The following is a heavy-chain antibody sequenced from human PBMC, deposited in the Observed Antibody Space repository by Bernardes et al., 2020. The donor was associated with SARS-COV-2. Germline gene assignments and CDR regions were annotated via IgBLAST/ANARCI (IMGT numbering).Heavy chain of an antibody. J-gene: IGHJ4*02. CDR1: GFTFSSYW. CDR2: INSDGTSI. V-gene: IGHV3-74*03. Sequence: GGSLRLSCAASGFTFSSYWMHWVRQVPGKGPVWVSRINSDGTSITYADSVKGRFTISRDNAMDTLYLQMNSLGGEDTAVYYCARGSGNYYFDYWGQGTLVTVSS. D-gene: IGHD5-12*01. CDR3: ARGSGNYYFDY.